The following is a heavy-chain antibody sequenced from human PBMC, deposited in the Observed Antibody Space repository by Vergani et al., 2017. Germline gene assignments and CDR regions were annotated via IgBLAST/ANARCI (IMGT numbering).Heavy chain of an antibody. J-gene: IGHJ6*01. CDR1: GVSIKSRSYY. CDR3: ARNRAIELAGRMHYYYAIDV. V-gene: IGHV4-39*01. CDR2: IYDNGNT. D-gene: IGHD5-24*01. Sequence: QLQLQESGPGLVKPSETLSLTCAVSGVSIKSRSYYWGWIRQSPGKGLEWIGSIYDNGNTYYNPSLKSRVAISVDTSKNQVSLNLGSVTAADTAVYYCARNRAIELAGRMHYYYAIDVRGEETTVAVCS.